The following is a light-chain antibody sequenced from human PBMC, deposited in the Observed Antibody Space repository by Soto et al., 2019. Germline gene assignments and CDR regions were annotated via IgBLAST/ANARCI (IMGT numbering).Light chain of an antibody. J-gene: IGKJ4*01. V-gene: IGKV3-20*01. CDR2: DAS. CDR3: QQFSSYPLT. CDR1: QTVINNY. Sequence: EFVLTQSPGTLSLSPGEIATLSFSASQTVINNYLAWYQQKPGQAPRLLIYDASSRATGIPDRFGGGGSGTDFTLTISRLEPEDFAVYYCQQFSSYPLTFGGGTKVDIK.